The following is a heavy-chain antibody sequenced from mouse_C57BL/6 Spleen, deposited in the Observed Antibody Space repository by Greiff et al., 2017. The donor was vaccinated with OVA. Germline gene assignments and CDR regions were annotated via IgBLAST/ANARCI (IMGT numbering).Heavy chain of an antibody. D-gene: IGHD1-1*01. J-gene: IGHJ1*03. CDR3: VRSYYGIDWYFDV. V-gene: IGHV10-1*01. CDR1: GFSFNTYA. Sequence: GGGLVQPKGSLKLSCAASGFSFNTYAMNWVRQAPGKGLEWVARIRSKSNNYATYYADSVKDRFTISRDDSESMLYLQMNNLKTEDTAMYYCVRSYYGIDWYFDVWGTGTTVTVSS. CDR2: IRSKSNNYAT.